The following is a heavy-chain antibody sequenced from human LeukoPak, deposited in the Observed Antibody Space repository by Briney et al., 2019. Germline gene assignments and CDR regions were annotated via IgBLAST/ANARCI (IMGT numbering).Heavy chain of an antibody. CDR1: GFTFSSSE. CDR2: IGSSGTTR. V-gene: IGHV3-48*03. D-gene: IGHD5-24*01. J-gene: IGHJ4*02. Sequence: GESLRLSCAASGFTFSSSEMNWIRQAPGKGLEWVSFIGSSGTTRYYADSLTGRFTIPRDDSKNVLYLQMNSLRAEDTAVYYCARLSDGYNFFDYWGQGTLVTVSA. CDR3: ARLSDGYNFFDY.